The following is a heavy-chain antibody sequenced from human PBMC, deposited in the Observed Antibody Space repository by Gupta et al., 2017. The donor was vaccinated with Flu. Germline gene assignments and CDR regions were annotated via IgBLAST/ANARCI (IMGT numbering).Heavy chain of an antibody. Sequence: QLQLQESGPGLVKPSETLFLTCTVSGGSISSSSYYSGWIPVPPGKGLEWIGSIYYSGSTYYNPSLKSRVTISVDTSKNQFSLKLSSVTAADTAVYYCATRPRIAAAGTMDDNFDYWGQGTLVTVSS. D-gene: IGHD6-13*01. CDR1: GGSISSSSYY. CDR3: ATRPRIAAAGTMDDNFDY. J-gene: IGHJ4*02. CDR2: IYYSGST. V-gene: IGHV4-39*01.